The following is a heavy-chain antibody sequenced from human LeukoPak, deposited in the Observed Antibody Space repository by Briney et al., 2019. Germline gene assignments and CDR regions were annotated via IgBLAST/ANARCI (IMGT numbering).Heavy chain of an antibody. CDR1: AGSASTSTHY. J-gene: IGHJ5*01. CDR2: ATNGGST. CDR3: ARSDHSHFVYWFDS. V-gene: IGHV4-39*01. Sequence: SETLSLTCTVSAGSASTSTHYCGWLRHPPGRGLEWLGSATNGGSTSYSPTLTSRISISVDASTNQFSLKLNSVPAADTALYYCARSDHSHFVYWFDSWGQGILVAVSS. D-gene: IGHD2-21*01.